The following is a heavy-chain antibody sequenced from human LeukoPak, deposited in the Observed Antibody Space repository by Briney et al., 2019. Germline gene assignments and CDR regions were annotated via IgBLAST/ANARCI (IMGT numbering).Heavy chain of an antibody. J-gene: IGHJ3*02. CDR3: ARDLYVDIVATIPDAFDI. V-gene: IGHV3-48*01. CDR1: DFTFSSYS. Sequence: GGSLRLSCAASDFTFSSYSMNWVRQAPGKGLEWVSYISSSSTTYYADSVKGRFTISRDNAKNSLYLQMNSLRAEDTAVYYCARDLYVDIVATIPDAFDIWGQGTMVTVSS. CDR2: ISSSSTT. D-gene: IGHD5-12*01.